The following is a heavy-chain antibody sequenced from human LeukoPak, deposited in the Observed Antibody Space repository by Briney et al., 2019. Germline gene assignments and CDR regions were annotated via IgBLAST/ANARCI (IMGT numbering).Heavy chain of an antibody. D-gene: IGHD3-10*01. V-gene: IGHV3-13*05. J-gene: IGHJ4*02. Sequence: GGSLRLSCAASGFTFSSYAMHWVRQATGKGLEWVSAIGTAGDPYYPGPVKGRFTISRENAKNSLYLQMNSLRAGDTAVYYCARAAYYGSGSYVSYYFDYWGQGTLVTVSS. CDR3: ARAAYYGSGSYVSYYFDY. CDR1: GFTFSSYA. CDR2: IGTAGDP.